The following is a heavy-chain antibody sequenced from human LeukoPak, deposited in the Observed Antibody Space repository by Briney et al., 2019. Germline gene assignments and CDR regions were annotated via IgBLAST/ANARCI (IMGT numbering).Heavy chain of an antibody. CDR1: GFTFRIYA. J-gene: IGHJ4*02. CDR3: AKELYGWYYDY. D-gene: IGHD6-19*01. Sequence: GGSLRLSCAASGFTFRIYAMSWVRQAPGKGLEWVSAISGSDGSTNYADSVKGRFSISRDNSKNTLYLHMKSLTAEDTAVYYCAKELYGWYYDYWGQGTLVTVS. CDR2: ISGSDGST. V-gene: IGHV3-23*01.